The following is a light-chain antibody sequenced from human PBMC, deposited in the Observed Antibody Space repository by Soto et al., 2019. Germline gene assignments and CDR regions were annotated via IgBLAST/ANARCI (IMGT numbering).Light chain of an antibody. V-gene: IGKV1-9*01. CDR1: QGISTY. Sequence: DIQLTQSPSFLSASVGDRVTITCRASQGISTYLAWYQQKPGRAPKLLLSAADTLQSGVPSRFSGSGSGTEFTLTINSLQPEDFATYYCHQLKSYPLTFGQGTRLEIK. CDR2: AAD. J-gene: IGKJ5*01. CDR3: HQLKSYPLT.